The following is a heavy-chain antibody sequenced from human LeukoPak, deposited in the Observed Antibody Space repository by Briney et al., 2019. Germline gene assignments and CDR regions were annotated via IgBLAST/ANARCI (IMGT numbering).Heavy chain of an antibody. CDR2: INPSAGST. D-gene: IGHD6-13*01. V-gene: IGHV1-46*01. Sequence: ASVKVSCKASGYTFTSYYLHWVRQAPGQGLEWMGIINPSAGSTSYAQKFQGRVTLTRDMSTSTVYMEVSSLRSEDTAVYYCARDRRIAAAGTGVPGLYNWFDPWGQGTLVTVSS. CDR3: ARDRRIAAAGTGVPGLYNWFDP. J-gene: IGHJ5*02. CDR1: GYTFTSYY.